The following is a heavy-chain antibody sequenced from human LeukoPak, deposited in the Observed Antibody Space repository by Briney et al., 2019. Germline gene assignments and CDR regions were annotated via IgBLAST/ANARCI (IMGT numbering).Heavy chain of an antibody. Sequence: PGGSLRLSCAASGFTFSGYSMNWVRQAPGKGLEWVSSISSSSSYIYYADSVKGRFTISRDNAKNSLYLQMNSLRAEDTAVYYCARDSVNYYGSGSYGAFDIWGQGTMVTVSS. D-gene: IGHD3-10*01. J-gene: IGHJ3*02. CDR1: GFTFSGYS. CDR3: ARDSVNYYGSGSYGAFDI. CDR2: ISSSSSYI. V-gene: IGHV3-21*01.